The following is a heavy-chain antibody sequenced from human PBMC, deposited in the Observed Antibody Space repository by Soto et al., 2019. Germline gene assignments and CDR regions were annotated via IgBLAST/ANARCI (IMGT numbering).Heavy chain of an antibody. CDR1: GFSFSSYG. CDR3: AKDYGPKAPYPYSNTHTDF. V-gene: IGHV3-30*18. J-gene: IGHJ4*02. Sequence: QRHLVESGGGVVQPGRSLRLSCAASGFSFSSYGMHWIRQAPGKRLEWVAVISHDGAFKDYADSVKGRFTISRDNSENTLCLEMNSLGPSDTAVYYCAKDYGPKAPYPYSNTHTDFWGQGTRVTVSS. D-gene: IGHD6-13*01. CDR2: ISHDGAFK.